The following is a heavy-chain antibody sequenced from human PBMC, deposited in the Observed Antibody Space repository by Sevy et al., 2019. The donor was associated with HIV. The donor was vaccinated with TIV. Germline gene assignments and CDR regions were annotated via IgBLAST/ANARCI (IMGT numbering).Heavy chain of an antibody. Sequence: SETLSLTCTVSGGSISSYYWSWIRQPAGKGLEWIGRIYTSGSTNYNPSLKSRVTMSVDTSKNQFSLKLSSVTAADTAVYYCAREGEAQLARGSYFDYWGQGTLVTVSS. CDR3: AREGEAQLARGSYFDY. CDR1: GGSISSYY. CDR2: IYTSGST. J-gene: IGHJ4*02. D-gene: IGHD6-13*01. V-gene: IGHV4-4*07.